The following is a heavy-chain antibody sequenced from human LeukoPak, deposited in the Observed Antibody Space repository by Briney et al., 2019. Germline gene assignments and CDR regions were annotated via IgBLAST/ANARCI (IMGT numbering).Heavy chain of an antibody. CDR3: AKIGRGCGSSTSCYLVY. J-gene: IGHJ4*02. V-gene: IGHV3-23*01. CDR2: ISGSGGST. CDR1: GFTFSSYA. D-gene: IGHD2-2*01. Sequence: TGGSLRLSCAASGFTFSSYAMSWVRQAPGKGLGWVSAISGSGGSTYYADSVKGRFTISRDNSKNTLYLQMNSLRAEDTAVYYCAKIGRGCGSSTSCYLVYRGQGTLVTVSS.